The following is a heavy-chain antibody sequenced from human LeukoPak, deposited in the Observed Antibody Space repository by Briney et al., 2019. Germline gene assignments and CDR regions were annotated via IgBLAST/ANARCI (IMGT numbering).Heavy chain of an antibody. CDR3: ATSARKLTTWYYGMDV. CDR2: IWYDESEK. CDR1: GFTFSSCG. V-gene: IGHV3-33*01. Sequence: GGSLRLSCAASGFTFSSCGMHWVRQAPGKGLEWVAIIWYDESEKYYADSVKGRFTISRDNSKDILHLQMNSLRAEDTAVYYCATSARKLTTWYYGMDVWGQGTTVTVSS. D-gene: IGHD1-14*01. J-gene: IGHJ6*02.